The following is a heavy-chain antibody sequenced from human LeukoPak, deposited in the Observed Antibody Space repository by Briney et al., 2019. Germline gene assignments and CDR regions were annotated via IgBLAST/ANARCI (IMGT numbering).Heavy chain of an antibody. CDR2: ISPYNGNT. V-gene: IGHV1-18*01. CDR1: GYSFISQG. D-gene: IGHD4-17*01. J-gene: IGHJ6*03. Sequence: GASVKVSCKASGYSFISQGISWVRQAPGQGLEWLGWISPYNGNTKYEQKFQGRVTMTKDTSTSTVYLELRSLRSDDTAVYYCARDLKFGTTVTTGNYYYYYMDVWGKGTTVTISS. CDR3: ARDLKFGTTVTTGNYYYYYMDV.